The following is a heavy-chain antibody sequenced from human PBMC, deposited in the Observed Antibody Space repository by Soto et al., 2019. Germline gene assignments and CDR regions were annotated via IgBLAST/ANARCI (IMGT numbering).Heavy chain of an antibody. V-gene: IGHV2-26*03. CDR2: FFSDAER. Sequence: QVTLKETGPVLVKPTETLTLTCTISGSSLSNGRMGVSWICQPQGRALEWLAHFFSDAERSYSTSRQSRITMSQDTSETQVVLTMTNMDPQDTGTYFCARMNADSGSHHCAMDVWGPGTPVTVSS. CDR3: ARMNADSGSHHCAMDV. D-gene: IGHD4-17*01. CDR1: GSSLSNGRMG. J-gene: IGHJ6*02.